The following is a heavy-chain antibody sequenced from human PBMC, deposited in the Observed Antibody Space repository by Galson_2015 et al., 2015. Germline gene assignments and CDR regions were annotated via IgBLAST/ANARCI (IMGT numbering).Heavy chain of an antibody. CDR3: ARGNWDDY. D-gene: IGHD7-27*01. V-gene: IGHV3-11*01. Sequence: SLRLSCAASGFTFSDYYMSWIRQAPGKGLEWLAYISNGGSAINYADSVKGRFSVSRDNAKNSLYLQINSLRAEDTAVYCCARGNWDDYWGQGTLVTVSS. CDR1: GFTFSDYY. CDR2: ISNGGSAI. J-gene: IGHJ4*02.